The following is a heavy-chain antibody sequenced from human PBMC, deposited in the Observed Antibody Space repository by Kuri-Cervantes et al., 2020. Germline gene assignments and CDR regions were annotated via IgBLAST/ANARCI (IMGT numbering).Heavy chain of an antibody. Sequence: ASVKVSCKVSGYTLTELSMHWVRQAPGKGLEWMGGFDPEDGETIYAQKFQGRVTMTEDTSTDTAYMELSSLRSEGTAVYYCARWGQYQLPARMVGAFDIWGQGTMVTVSS. D-gene: IGHD2-2*01. J-gene: IGHJ3*02. CDR2: FDPEDGET. CDR3: ARWGQYQLPARMVGAFDI. V-gene: IGHV1-24*01. CDR1: GYTLTELS.